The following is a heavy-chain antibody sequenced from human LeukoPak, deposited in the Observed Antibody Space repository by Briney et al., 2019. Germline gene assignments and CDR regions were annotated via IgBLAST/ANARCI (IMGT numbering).Heavy chain of an antibody. D-gene: IGHD4-17*01. CDR1: GFTFSSYA. Sequence: GGSLRLSCAASGFTFSSYAMHWVRQAPGKGLEWVAVISYDGSNKYYADSVKGRFTISRDNSKNTLYLQMNSLRAEDTAVYYCAREDYGDSRIPYYGMDVWGQGTTVTASS. CDR3: AREDYGDSRIPYYGMDV. CDR2: ISYDGSNK. V-gene: IGHV3-30-3*01. J-gene: IGHJ6*02.